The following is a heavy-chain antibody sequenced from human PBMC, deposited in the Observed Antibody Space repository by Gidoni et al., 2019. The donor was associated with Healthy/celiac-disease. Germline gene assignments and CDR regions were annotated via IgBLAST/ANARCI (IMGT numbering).Heavy chain of an antibody. CDR3: TRHYRGSHYYDPFDI. J-gene: IGHJ3*02. V-gene: IGHV5-51*01. CDR2: IYPGDSDT. CDR1: GYSFTSYW. Sequence: EVQLVQSGGAEVKKPGESLKISCKGSGYSFTSYWIGWVRQMPRKGLEWMGIIYPGDSDTRYSPSFQGQVTITADKSISTAYLQWSSLKASDTAMYYCTRHYRGSHYYDPFDIWGQGTMVTVSS. D-gene: IGHD3-10*01.